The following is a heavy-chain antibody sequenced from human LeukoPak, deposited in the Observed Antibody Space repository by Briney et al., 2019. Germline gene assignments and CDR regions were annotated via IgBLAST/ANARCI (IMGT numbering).Heavy chain of an antibody. V-gene: IGHV4-59*06. CDR3: ARVYSSGWYVDY. Sequence: ASETLSLTCTVSGGSISSYYWSWIRQHPGKGLEWIGYIYYSGSTYYNPSLKSRVTISVDTSKNQFSLKLSSVTAADTAVYYCARVYSSGWYVDYWGQGTLVTVSS. D-gene: IGHD6-19*01. CDR1: GGSISSYY. J-gene: IGHJ4*02. CDR2: IYYSGST.